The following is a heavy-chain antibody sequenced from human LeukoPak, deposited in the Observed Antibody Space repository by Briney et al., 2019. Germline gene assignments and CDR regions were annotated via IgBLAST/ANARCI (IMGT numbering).Heavy chain of an antibody. Sequence: SGGSLRLSCAASGFTFSSYGMHWVRQAPGKGLEWVAVIWYDGSNKYYADSVKGRFTISRDNAKNSLYLQMNSLRAEDTAVYYCARGGNSGVAFDIWGQGTMVTVSS. CDR3: ARGGNSGVAFDI. D-gene: IGHD4-23*01. J-gene: IGHJ3*02. CDR2: IWYDGSNK. V-gene: IGHV3-33*03. CDR1: GFTFSSYG.